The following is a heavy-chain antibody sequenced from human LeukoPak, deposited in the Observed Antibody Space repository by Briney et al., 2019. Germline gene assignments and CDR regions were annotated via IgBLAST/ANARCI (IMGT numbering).Heavy chain of an antibody. CDR3: ARALTPTMIVVDDAFDI. Sequence: GRSLRLSCAASGFTFSSYAMHWVRQAPGKGLEWVAVISYDGSNKYYADSVKGRFTISRDNSKNTLYLQMNSLRAGDTAVYYCARALTPTMIVVDDAFDIWGQGTMVTVSS. CDR2: ISYDGSNK. CDR1: GFTFSSYA. V-gene: IGHV3-30*01. J-gene: IGHJ3*02. D-gene: IGHD3-22*01.